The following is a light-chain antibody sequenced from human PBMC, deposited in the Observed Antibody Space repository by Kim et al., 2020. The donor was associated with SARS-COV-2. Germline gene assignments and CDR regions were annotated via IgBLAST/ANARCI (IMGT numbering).Light chain of an antibody. CDR2: DVS. CDR3: SSYTGSTTRWV. Sequence: QSALTQPASVSGSPGQSITISCTGSSSDVGGYNYVSWYQQHPGKAPKLMIYDVSYRPSGVSNRFSGSKSAVTASLTISGLQAEDEADYYCSSYTGSTTRWVFGGGTQLTVL. J-gene: IGLJ3*02. V-gene: IGLV2-14*03. CDR1: SSDVGGYNY.